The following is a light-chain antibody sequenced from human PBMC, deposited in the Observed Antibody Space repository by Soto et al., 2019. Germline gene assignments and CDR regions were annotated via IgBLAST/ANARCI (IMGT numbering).Light chain of an antibody. CDR1: SSNIGAGYD. CDR3: QSYDSSLSGSV. CDR2: DNN. J-gene: IGLJ7*01. Sequence: QAVVTQSPSVSGAPGQRVTISCTGSSSNIGAGYDVHWYQQLPGTAPKLLIYDNNNRPSGVPDRFSGSKSGTSASLAITGLQAEDEAEYYCQSYDSSLSGSVFGGGTQLTVL. V-gene: IGLV1-40*01.